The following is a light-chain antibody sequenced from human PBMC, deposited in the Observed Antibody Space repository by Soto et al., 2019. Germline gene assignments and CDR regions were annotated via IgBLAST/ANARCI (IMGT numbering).Light chain of an antibody. CDR2: DGD. CDR1: SSDVGSSNL. CDR3: CAYASTHLV. J-gene: IGLJ2*01. Sequence: QSALTQPASVSGSPGQSITISCTGTSSDVGSSNLLSWYQQHPGKAPKLMIYDGDKRPSGVSSRFSASRSGNTASLTISGLQAEDEAEYYCCAYASTHLVFGGGTKVTVL. V-gene: IGLV2-23*01.